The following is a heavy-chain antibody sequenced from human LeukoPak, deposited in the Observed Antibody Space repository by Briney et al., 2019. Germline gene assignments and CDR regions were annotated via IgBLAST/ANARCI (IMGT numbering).Heavy chain of an antibody. Sequence: PSETLSLTCAVYGGSFSGYYWSWIRQPPGKGLEWIGEINHSGSTNYNPSLKSRVTISVDTSKNQFSLKLSSVTAADTAVYYCARGRYNWNYGPDAFDIWGQGTMVTVSS. CDR3: ARGRYNWNYGPDAFDI. CDR2: INHSGST. CDR1: GGSFSGYY. D-gene: IGHD1-7*01. J-gene: IGHJ3*02. V-gene: IGHV4-34*01.